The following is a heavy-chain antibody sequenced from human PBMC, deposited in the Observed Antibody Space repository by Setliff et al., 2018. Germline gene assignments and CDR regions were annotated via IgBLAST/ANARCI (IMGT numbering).Heavy chain of an antibody. CDR3: AGWWDLLRQDY. D-gene: IGHD1-26*01. V-gene: IGHV4-34*01. Sequence: SETLSLTCAVYGGSFSGYYWGWFRQPPGKGLEWIGEINNSGSTKYNPDLKSRVTILAYPSKNQFSLKLSSVTAADTAVYYCAGWWDLLRQDYWGQGTLVTVSS. J-gene: IGHJ4*02. CDR1: GGSFSGYY. CDR2: INNSGST.